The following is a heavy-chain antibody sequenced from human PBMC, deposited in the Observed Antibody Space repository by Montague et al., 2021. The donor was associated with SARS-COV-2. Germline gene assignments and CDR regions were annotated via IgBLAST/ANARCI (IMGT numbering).Heavy chain of an antibody. D-gene: IGHD3-3*01. J-gene: IGHJ6*02. CDR1: GGSISSGGYY. CDR2: IYYSGST. V-gene: IGHV4-31*03. CDR3: ARDLSNLYDFWSTSYGMDV. Sequence: TLSLTCTVSGGSISSGGYYWSWIRQHPGKGLEWIGYIYYSGSTYYNPSLKSRVTISVDTSKNQFSLKLSSVTAADTAVYYCARDLSNLYDFWSTSYGMDVWGQGTTVTVSS.